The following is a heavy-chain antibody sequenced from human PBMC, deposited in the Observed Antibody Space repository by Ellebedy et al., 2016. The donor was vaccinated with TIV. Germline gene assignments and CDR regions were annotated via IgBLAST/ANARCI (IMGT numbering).Heavy chain of an antibody. CDR1: GYNFTTYW. J-gene: IGHJ4*02. CDR2: VYPGDSDT. V-gene: IGHV5-51*01. CDR3: ARHPHLGSYRFDF. Sequence: QVSCKGSGYNFTTYWIGWVRQMPGRGLEWMGLVYPGDSDTRYSPSFRGQVTISADRSISTAYLQWSSLKASDTATYYCARHPHLGSYRFDFWGQGTLVTVSS. D-gene: IGHD1-26*01.